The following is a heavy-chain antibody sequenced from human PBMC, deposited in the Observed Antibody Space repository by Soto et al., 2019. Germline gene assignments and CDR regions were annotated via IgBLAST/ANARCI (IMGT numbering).Heavy chain of an antibody. Sequence: QVQLQESGPGLVKPSGTLSLACAVSGDSISSSHWWSWVRQPPGKGLEWIGEIQHSVNTNYNPSLKSRVTISVDKSKNQFSLKLHSVTAADTAVYYCARGVGSGASTDYFDYWGQGTLVTVSS. CDR3: ARGVGSGASTDYFDY. CDR2: IQHSVNT. V-gene: IGHV4-4*02. CDR1: GDSISSSHW. D-gene: IGHD6-19*01. J-gene: IGHJ4*02.